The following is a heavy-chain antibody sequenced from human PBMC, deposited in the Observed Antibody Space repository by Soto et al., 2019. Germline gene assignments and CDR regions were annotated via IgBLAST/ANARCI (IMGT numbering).Heavy chain of an antibody. CDR3: AKARCSTTNCYVPDY. Sequence: GGSLRLSCAASGFTFSTYAMSWVRQAPGKGLEWVSVISGSGGSPSYADSVQGRFTISRDNPKNTLYLQMSSLRVEDTAMYYCAKARCSTTNCYVPDYWGQGTLVTVSS. J-gene: IGHJ4*02. V-gene: IGHV3-23*01. CDR2: ISGSGGSP. CDR1: GFTFSTYA. D-gene: IGHD2-2*01.